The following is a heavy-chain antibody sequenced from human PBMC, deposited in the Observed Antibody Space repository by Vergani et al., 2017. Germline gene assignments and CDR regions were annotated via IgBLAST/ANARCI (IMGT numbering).Heavy chain of an antibody. Sequence: EVQLVESGGGLVQPGGSLRLSCAASGSTFSSYAMNWVRQAPGKGLEWVSYISRCSSTIYYADSVKGRFTISRDNAKNSLHLQMNNLRAEDTAVYYCAKQSRDVFCTNCVCPLGYWGQGALVTVSS. CDR2: ISRCSSTI. CDR1: GSTFSSYA. D-gene: IGHD2-8*01. V-gene: IGHV3-48*01. J-gene: IGHJ4*02. CDR3: AKQSRDVFCTNCVCPLGY.